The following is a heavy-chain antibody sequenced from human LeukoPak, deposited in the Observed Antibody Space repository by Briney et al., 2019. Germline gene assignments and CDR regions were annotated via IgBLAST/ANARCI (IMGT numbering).Heavy chain of an antibody. Sequence: SETLSLTCTVSGGSISSYYWSWIRQPPGKGLEWIGYIYYSGSTNYNPSLKSRVTISVDKSKNQFSLKLSSVTAADTAVYYCARGDVDTAMAPDYWGQGTLVTVSS. J-gene: IGHJ4*02. D-gene: IGHD5-18*01. CDR3: ARGDVDTAMAPDY. CDR1: GGSISSYY. V-gene: IGHV4-59*12. CDR2: IYYSGST.